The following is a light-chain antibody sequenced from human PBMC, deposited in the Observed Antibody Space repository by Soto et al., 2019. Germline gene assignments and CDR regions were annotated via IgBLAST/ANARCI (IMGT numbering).Light chain of an antibody. CDR2: WAA. J-gene: IGKJ4*01. V-gene: IGKV4-1*01. CDR1: QHVVCSSNNKNN. Sequence: DVVMTQSPAALAVSMGERATIACNSSQHVVCSSNNKNNLVGYQQKSGQTPKLLIIWAATREAGVPARFSGSGSGTDFTPTTTSLQAEDVAVYYCQQYFTVPLTFGGGTKVDIK. CDR3: QQYFTVPLT.